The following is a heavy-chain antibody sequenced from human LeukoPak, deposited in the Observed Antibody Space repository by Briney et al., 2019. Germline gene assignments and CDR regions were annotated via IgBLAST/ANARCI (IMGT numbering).Heavy chain of an antibody. CDR2: ISRDGTDQ. D-gene: IGHD6-19*01. CDR3: ARVSGWYRGGSDY. Sequence: GGSLRLSCAGTGFTFNNYAMHWVRQAPGEGPEWVAVISRDGTDQFYADSVKGRLTISRDNSKNTLYLQMNSLRAEDTAVYYCARVSGWYRGGSDYWGQGTLVTVSS. CDR1: GFTFNNYA. J-gene: IGHJ4*02. V-gene: IGHV3-30*04.